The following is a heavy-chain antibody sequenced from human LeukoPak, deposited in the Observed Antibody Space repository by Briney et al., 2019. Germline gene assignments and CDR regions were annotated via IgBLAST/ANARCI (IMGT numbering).Heavy chain of an antibody. Sequence: PSETLSLTCTVSGGSISNYYWSWIRQPPGKGLEWIGYIYYSGSTNYNPSLKSRVTISVDTSKNQFSLKLSSVTAADTAVYYCARVYVVVPAAMGTYYYGSGSYSLDYWGQGTLVTVSS. CDR1: GGSISNYY. D-gene: IGHD3-10*01. J-gene: IGHJ4*02. CDR2: IYYSGST. CDR3: ARVYVVVPAAMGTYYYGSGSYSLDY. V-gene: IGHV4-59*01.